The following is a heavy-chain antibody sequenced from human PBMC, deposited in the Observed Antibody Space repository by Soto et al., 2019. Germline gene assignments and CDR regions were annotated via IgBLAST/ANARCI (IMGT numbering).Heavy chain of an antibody. J-gene: IGHJ4*02. CDR3: AKGRAFGVVIMYYFDY. Sequence: PGGSLRLSCAASGFTFSSYAMSWVRQAPGKGLEWVSAISGSGGSTYYADSVKGRFTISRDNSKDTLYLQMNSLRAEDTAVYYCAKGRAFGVVIMYYFDYWGQGTLVTVSS. CDR2: ISGSGGST. CDR1: GFTFSSYA. D-gene: IGHD3-3*01. V-gene: IGHV3-23*01.